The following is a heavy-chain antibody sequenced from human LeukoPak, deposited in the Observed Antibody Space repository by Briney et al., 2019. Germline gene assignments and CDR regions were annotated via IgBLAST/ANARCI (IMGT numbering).Heavy chain of an antibody. CDR1: GFSFGSYA. V-gene: IGHV3-33*06. J-gene: IGHJ4*02. CDR2: TWYDGSER. Sequence: GGSLRLSCAASGFSFGSYAMHWVRQAPGKGLEWVAVTWYDGSERYYADSVKGRFTISRDNSKNTLYLQMNSLRAEDTAVYYCAKDGATMGYYFDYWGQGTLVTVSS. D-gene: IGHD3-10*01. CDR3: AKDGATMGYYFDY.